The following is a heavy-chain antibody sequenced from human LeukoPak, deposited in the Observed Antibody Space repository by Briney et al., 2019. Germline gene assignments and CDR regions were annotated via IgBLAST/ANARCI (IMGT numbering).Heavy chain of an antibody. V-gene: IGHV3-30*04. CDR1: GFTFSSYA. CDR3: ARDPYYYGSGSYPSFLDY. CDR2: ISYDGSNK. D-gene: IGHD3-10*01. Sequence: GRSLRLSCAASGFTFSSYAMHRVRQAPGKGLEWVAVISYDGSNKYYADSVKGRFTISRDNSKNTLYLQMNSLRAEDTAVYYCARDPYYYGSGSYPSFLDYWGQGTLVTVSS. J-gene: IGHJ4*02.